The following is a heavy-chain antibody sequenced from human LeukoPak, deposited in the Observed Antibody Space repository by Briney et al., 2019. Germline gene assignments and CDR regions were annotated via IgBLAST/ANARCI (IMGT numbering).Heavy chain of an antibody. CDR2: MSTSGST. D-gene: IGHD6-19*01. CDR1: GGSISSYY. Sequence: SETLSLTCTVSGGSISSYYWNWIRQPAGKGLEWIGRMSTSGSTNYNPSLSSRVTMSLDTSKNQFSPRLSSVTAADTAVYYCARDIAVAGFNWFDPWGQGTLVTVSS. CDR3: ARDIAVAGFNWFDP. V-gene: IGHV4-4*07. J-gene: IGHJ5*02.